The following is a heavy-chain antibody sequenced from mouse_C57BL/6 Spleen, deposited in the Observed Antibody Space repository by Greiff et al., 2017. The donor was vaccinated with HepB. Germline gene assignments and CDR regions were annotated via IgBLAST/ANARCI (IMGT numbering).Heavy chain of an antibody. CDR3: AKEEDGYDALDAMDY. J-gene: IGHJ4*01. V-gene: IGHV2-5*01. CDR1: GFSLTSYG. D-gene: IGHD2-2*01. CDR2: IWRGGST. Sequence: QVQLKESGPGLVQPSQSLSITCTVSGFSLTSYGVHWVRQSPGKGLEWLGVIWRGGSTDYNAAFMSRLSITKDNSKSQVFFKMNSLQADDTAIYYCAKEEDGYDALDAMDYWGQGTSVTVSS.